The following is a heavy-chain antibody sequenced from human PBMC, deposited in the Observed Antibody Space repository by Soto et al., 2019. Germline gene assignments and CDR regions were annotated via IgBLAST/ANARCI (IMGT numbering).Heavy chain of an antibody. Sequence: QVQLVESGGGVVQPGRSLRLSCAASGFTFSSYGMHWVRQAPGKGLEWVAVISYDGSNKYYADSVKGRFTISRDNSKNTLYLQMNSLRAEYTAVYYCSKSGNSEVVGLQYYFDYWGQGTLVTVSS. V-gene: IGHV3-30*18. D-gene: IGHD2-15*01. CDR2: ISYDGSNK. CDR1: GFTFSSYG. CDR3: SKSGNSEVVGLQYYFDY. J-gene: IGHJ4*02.